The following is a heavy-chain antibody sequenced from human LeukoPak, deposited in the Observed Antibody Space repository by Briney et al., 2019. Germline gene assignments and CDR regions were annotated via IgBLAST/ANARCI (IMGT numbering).Heavy chain of an antibody. V-gene: IGHV3-48*03. J-gene: IGHJ4*02. Sequence: GGSLRLSCAASGFTFSSYEMNWVRQAPGKGLEWVSYISSSGSTIYYADSVKGRFTISRDNAKNSLYLQMNSLRAEHTAVYYCARGSRRYCDYWGQGTLVTVSS. CDR2: ISSSGSTI. D-gene: IGHD2-21*01. CDR3: ARGSRRYCDY. CDR1: GFTFSSYE.